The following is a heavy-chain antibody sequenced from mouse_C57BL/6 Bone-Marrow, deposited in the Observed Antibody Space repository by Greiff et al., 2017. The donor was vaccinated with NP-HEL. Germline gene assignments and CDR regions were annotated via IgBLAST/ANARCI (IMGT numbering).Heavy chain of an antibody. CDR3: TRLYYYYGSSFFAY. J-gene: IGHJ3*01. CDR1: GFTFSDAW. Sequence: EVKLVESGGGLVQPGGSMKLSCAASGFTFSDAWMDWVRQSPEKGLEWVAEIRNKANNHATYYAESVKGRFTISRDDSKSSVYLQMNSLRAEDTGIYYCTRLYYYYGSSFFAYWGQGTLVTVSA. V-gene: IGHV6-6*01. CDR2: IRNKANNHAT. D-gene: IGHD1-1*01.